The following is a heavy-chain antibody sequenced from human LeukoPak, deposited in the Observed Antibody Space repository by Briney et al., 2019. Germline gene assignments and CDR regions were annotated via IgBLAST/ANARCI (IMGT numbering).Heavy chain of an antibody. CDR3: ASRRYSY. CDR1: GYTFTGYY. V-gene: IGHV1-2*06. CDR2: INPNSGGT. J-gene: IGHJ4*02. D-gene: IGHD5-18*01. Sequence: ASVKVSCKASGYTFTGYYMHWVRQAPGQGLEWMGRINPNSGGTNYAQKFQGRVTITADESTSTAYMELSSLRSEDTAVYYCASRRYSYWGQGTLVTVSS.